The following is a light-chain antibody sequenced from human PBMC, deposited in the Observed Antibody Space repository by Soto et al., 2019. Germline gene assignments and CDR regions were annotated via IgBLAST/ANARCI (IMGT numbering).Light chain of an antibody. CDR1: QSVSSSY. CDR3: QQYGSALPLT. J-gene: IGKJ4*01. CDR2: GAS. Sequence: EIVLTQSPATLSLSPGERATLSCRASQSVSSSYLHWYQQKPGQAPRLIIFGASNRATGIPDRFSGSASGTEFTLTISRLEPEDFAVYYCQQYGSALPLTFGGGTRVETK. V-gene: IGKV3-20*01.